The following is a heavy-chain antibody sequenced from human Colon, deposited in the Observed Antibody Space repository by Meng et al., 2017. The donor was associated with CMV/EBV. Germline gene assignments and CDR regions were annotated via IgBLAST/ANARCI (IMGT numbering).Heavy chain of an antibody. CDR2: ISSSSSYI. CDR1: GFTFSNYA. J-gene: IGHJ4*02. D-gene: IGHD3-9*01. V-gene: IGHV3-21*01. CDR3: ARDSLYYDILTGYNPAGYFDY. Sequence: GESLKISCTASGFTFSNYAMSWVRQAPGKGLEWVSSISSSSSYIYYADSVKGRFTISRDSAKNSLYLQMNSLRAEDTAVYYCARDSLYYDILTGYNPAGYFDYWGQGTLVTVSS.